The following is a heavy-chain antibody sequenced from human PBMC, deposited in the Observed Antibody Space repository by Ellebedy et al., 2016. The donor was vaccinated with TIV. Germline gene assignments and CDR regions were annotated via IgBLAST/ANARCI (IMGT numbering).Heavy chain of an antibody. V-gene: IGHV5-10-1*01. CDR2: IDPSDPSGSYT. Sequence: GESLKISXKGSEESLIHYWISWVRQMPGKGLEWMGRIDPSDPSGSYTTYSPSSQGHVTISVDKSITTAYLEWSSLKASDTAMYYCARHELGSNAAFDYWGQGTLVTVSS. D-gene: IGHD1-26*01. CDR3: ARHELGSNAAFDY. J-gene: IGHJ4*02. CDR1: EESLIHYW.